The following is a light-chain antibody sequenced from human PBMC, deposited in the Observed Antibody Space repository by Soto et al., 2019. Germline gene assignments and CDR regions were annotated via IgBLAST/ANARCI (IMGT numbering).Light chain of an antibody. Sequence: ETVMTQSPATLSVSPGERATLSCRASQSARISLGWYQQKPGQAPRLLIYDVSTRATGIPARFSGTGSGTEFTLTISSLQSEDFALYYCQQYNDWPLTFGQGTKVDIK. CDR1: QSARIS. J-gene: IGKJ1*01. V-gene: IGKV3-15*01. CDR3: QQYNDWPLT. CDR2: DVS.